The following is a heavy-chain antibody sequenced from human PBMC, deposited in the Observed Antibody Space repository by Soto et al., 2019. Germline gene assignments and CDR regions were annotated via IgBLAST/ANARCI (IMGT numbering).Heavy chain of an antibody. V-gene: IGHV3-9*01. J-gene: IGHJ1*01. D-gene: IGHD4-17*01. CDR1: GFTFDDYA. CDR2: ISWNSGSI. Sequence: PGGSLRLSCAASGFTFDDYAMHWVRQAPGKGLEWVSGISWNSGSIGYADSVKGRFTISRDNAKNSLYLQMNSLRAEDTALYYCAKVGGEDGDYLITEYFQHWGQGTLVTVSS. CDR3: AKVGGEDGDYLITEYFQH.